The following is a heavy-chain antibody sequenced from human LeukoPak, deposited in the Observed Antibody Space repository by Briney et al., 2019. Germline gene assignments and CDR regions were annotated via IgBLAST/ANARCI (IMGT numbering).Heavy chain of an antibody. CDR1: GFTFSDYG. Sequence: GRSLRLSCAASGFTFSDYGMHWVRQAPGKGLEWVAIISYDGSDKYYADSVRGRFTISRDNSKNTLYLQMNSLRAEDTAVYFCARLYGDYGEDRRLTMYNWFDPWGQGTLVTVSS. V-gene: IGHV3-30*04. CDR2: ISYDGSDK. CDR3: ARLYGDYGEDRRLTMYNWFDP. D-gene: IGHD4-17*01. J-gene: IGHJ5*02.